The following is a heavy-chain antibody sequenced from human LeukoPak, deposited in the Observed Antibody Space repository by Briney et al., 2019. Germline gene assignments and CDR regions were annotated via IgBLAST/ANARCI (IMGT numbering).Heavy chain of an antibody. Sequence: ASVKVSCKASGYTFTSYYLHWVRQAPGQGLEWMGIINPSGGSTTYAQKFQGRVTMTRDTSTSSVYMELSSLRSDDTAVYYCARVSPEGHYDSSGYYPWGQGTLVTVSS. CDR1: GYTFTSYY. J-gene: IGHJ5*02. CDR3: ARVSPEGHYDSSGYYP. D-gene: IGHD3-22*01. CDR2: INPSGGST. V-gene: IGHV1-46*01.